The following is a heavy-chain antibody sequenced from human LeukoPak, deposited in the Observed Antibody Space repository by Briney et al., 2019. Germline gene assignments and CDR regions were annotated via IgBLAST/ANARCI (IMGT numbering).Heavy chain of an antibody. V-gene: IGHV3-53*04. CDR3: ASSSHYYDYDMDV. J-gene: IGHJ6*02. CDR1: GFIVSNSY. Sequence: GGSLRLSCAVSGFIVSNSYMTWVRQVPGKGLECVSLIHSGGSTYYADSVKGRFTISRQNSKNTLYLQMNSLTTDDTAVYFCASSSHYYDYDMDVWGQGTTVTVSS. CDR2: IHSGGST. D-gene: IGHD6-6*01.